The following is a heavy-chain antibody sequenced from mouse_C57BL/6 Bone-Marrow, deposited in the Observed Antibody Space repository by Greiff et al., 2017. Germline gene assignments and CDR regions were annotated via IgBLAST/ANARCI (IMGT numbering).Heavy chain of an antibody. CDR1: GYTFTDYY. V-gene: IGHV1-19*01. D-gene: IGHD1-1*01. J-gene: IGHJ3*01. CDR3: APIYYYGSSYLY. CDR2: INPYNGGT. Sequence: EVQLQESGPVLVKPGASVKMSCKASGYTFTDYYMNWVKQSHGKSLEWIGVINPYNGGTSYNQKFKGKATLTVDKSSSTAYMELNSLTSEDSAVYYCAPIYYYGSSYLYWGQGTLVTVSA.